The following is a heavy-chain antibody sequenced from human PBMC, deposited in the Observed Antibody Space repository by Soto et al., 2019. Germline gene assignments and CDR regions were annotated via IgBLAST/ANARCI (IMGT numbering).Heavy chain of an antibody. CDR1: GGSFSGYY. Sequence: QVQLQQWGAGLLKPSETLFLTCAVYGGSFSGYYWSWIRQPPGKGLEWIGEINHSGSTNYNPSLKSRVTISVDTSKNQFSLKLSSVTAADTAVYYCARGRATGAYYYWGQGTLVTVSS. CDR2: INHSGST. J-gene: IGHJ4*02. D-gene: IGHD5-12*01. V-gene: IGHV4-34*01. CDR3: ARGRATGAYYY.